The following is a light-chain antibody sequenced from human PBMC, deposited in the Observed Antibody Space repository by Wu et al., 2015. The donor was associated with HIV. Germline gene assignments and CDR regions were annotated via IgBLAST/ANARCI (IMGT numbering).Light chain of an antibody. CDR2: HAS. J-gene: IGKJ4*01. Sequence: EVVLTQSPATLSLSPGERATLSCRASQTVSSFLAWYQQKPGQAPRLLIYHASNRATGIPARFSGSGSGTDFTLAIRSLKSEDSAVYYCQQRSAWPLTFGGGTKGGDQ. V-gene: IGKV3-11*01. CDR1: QTVSSF. CDR3: QQRSAWPLT.